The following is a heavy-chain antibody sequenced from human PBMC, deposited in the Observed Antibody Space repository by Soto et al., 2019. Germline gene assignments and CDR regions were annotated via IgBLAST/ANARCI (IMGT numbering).Heavy chain of an antibody. CDR3: ARLREGKFYDFVWGSYNDAFDL. V-gene: IGHV5-51*01. Sequence: PGESLKICCKGSGYSFTSYWIGWVRQMPGKGLEWMGIIYPGDSDTRYSPSFQGQVTISADKSISTAYLQWSSLKASDTAMYYFARLREGKFYDFVWGSYNDAFDLWGQGTMASVS. CDR2: IYPGDSDT. D-gene: IGHD3-16*01. CDR1: GYSFTSYW. J-gene: IGHJ3*01.